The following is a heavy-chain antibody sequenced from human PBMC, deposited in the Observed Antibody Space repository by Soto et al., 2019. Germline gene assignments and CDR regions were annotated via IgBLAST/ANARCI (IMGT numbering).Heavy chain of an antibody. J-gene: IGHJ6*02. CDR1: GGTFSSYA. CDR3: ARDRYVVVTAVVTPYYYYGMDV. CDR2: IIPIFGTA. Sequence: ASVKVSCKASGGTFSSYAISWVRQAPGQGLEWMGGIIPIFGTANYAQKSQGRATITADESTSTAYMELSSLRSEDTAVYYCARDRYVVVTAVVTPYYYYGMDVWGQGTTVTVSS. V-gene: IGHV1-69*13. D-gene: IGHD2-21*02.